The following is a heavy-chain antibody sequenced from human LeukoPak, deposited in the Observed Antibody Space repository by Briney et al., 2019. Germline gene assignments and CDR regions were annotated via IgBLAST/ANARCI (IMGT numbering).Heavy chain of an antibody. CDR3: ANGEWLSIIDY. J-gene: IGHJ3*01. CDR1: GFTFSSYG. V-gene: IGHV3-30*18. Sequence: PGRSLRLSCAASGFTFSSYGMHWVRQAPGKGLEWVAVISYDGSNKYYADSVKGRFTISRDNSKNTLYLQMNSLRAEDTAVYYCANGEWLSIIDYWGQGTMVTVSS. D-gene: IGHD3-3*01. CDR2: ISYDGSNK.